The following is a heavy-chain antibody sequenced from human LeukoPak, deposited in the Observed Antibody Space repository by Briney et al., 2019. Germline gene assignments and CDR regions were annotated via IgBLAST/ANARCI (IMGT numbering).Heavy chain of an antibody. CDR2: IYPGDSDT. CDR1: GYSFTSYW. CDR3: ARRDTAMVTGVPYTLNFDY. D-gene: IGHD5-18*01. Sequence: GESLKISCKGSGYSFTSYWIGWVRQMPGKGLEWMGIIYPGDSDTRYSPSFQGQVTISADKSISTAYLQWSSLKASDTAMYYCARRDTAMVTGVPYTLNFDYWGQGTLVTVSS. V-gene: IGHV5-51*01. J-gene: IGHJ4*02.